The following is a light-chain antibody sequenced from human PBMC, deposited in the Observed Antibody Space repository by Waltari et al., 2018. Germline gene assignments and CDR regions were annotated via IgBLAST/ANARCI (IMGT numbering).Light chain of an antibody. CDR2: SNN. V-gene: IGLV1-44*01. CDR1: WSTIGTTV. J-gene: IGLJ2*01. CDR3: SAWDDSLNGHVI. Sequence: QSLLTQPPPASGTPGQTVTTPCSGSWSTIGTTVVSWYQQLPGTAPKLLIHSNNQRPSGFPDRFSCSKSGTSASLAISGLQSADEADYYCSAWDDSLNGHVIFGGGTKLTVL.